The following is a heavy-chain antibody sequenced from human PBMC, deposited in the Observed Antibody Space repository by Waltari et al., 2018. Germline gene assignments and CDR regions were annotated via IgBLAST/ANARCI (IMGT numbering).Heavy chain of an antibody. CDR2: IDHSDSYT. V-gene: IGHV5-10-1*03. J-gene: IGHJ5*02. CDR1: GYSFTDYR. Sequence: EVQLVQSGAEVKKPGESLRISCKGSGYSFTDYRITWVRQMPGKGLEWMGRIDHSDSYTYYSPSLQGHVTISADKSIRTAYLQWSSLKASDTAMYYCARTKNYYDSSRYYWKWFDPWGQGTLVTVSS. CDR3: ARTKNYYDSSRYYWKWFDP. D-gene: IGHD3-22*01.